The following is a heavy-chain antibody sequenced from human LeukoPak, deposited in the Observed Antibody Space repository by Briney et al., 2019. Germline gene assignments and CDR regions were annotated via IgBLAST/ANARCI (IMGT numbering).Heavy chain of an antibody. CDR2: INSDGSST. Sequence: GGSLRLSCAASGFTFSSYWMHWVRQAPGKGLVWVSRINSDGSSTSYADSVKGRFTISRDNAKNTLYQQMNSLRAEDTAVYYCATGQGHGMDVWSQGTTVTLSS. D-gene: IGHD1-14*01. CDR1: GFTFSSYW. J-gene: IGHJ6*02. V-gene: IGHV3-74*01. CDR3: ATGQGHGMDV.